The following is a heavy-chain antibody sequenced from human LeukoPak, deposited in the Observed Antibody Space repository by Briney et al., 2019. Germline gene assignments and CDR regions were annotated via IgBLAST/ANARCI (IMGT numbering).Heavy chain of an antibody. D-gene: IGHD3-10*01. CDR3: ARGAMFRGYDY. CDR1: GGSISSGGYY. Sequence: SETLSLTCTVSGGSISSGGYYWSWIRQHPGKGLEWIGYIYYSGSTYYNPSLKSRVTISADKSKNQFSLRLNSVTAADTAVYYCARGAMFRGYDYWGQGTLVTVSS. J-gene: IGHJ4*02. CDR2: IYYSGST. V-gene: IGHV4-31*03.